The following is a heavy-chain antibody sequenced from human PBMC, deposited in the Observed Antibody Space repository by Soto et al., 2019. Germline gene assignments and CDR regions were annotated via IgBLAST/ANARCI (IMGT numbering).Heavy chain of an antibody. D-gene: IGHD3-10*01. Sequence: SETLSLTCTVSGGSVSSGSYYWSWIRQPPGKGLEWIGYIYYSGSTNYNPSLKSRVTISVDTSKNQFSLTLSSVTAADTAVYYCARHIWGMVRGVPPYFDYWGQGTLVTVSS. CDR1: GGSVSSGSYY. CDR2: IYYSGST. V-gene: IGHV4-61*01. CDR3: ARHIWGMVRGVPPYFDY. J-gene: IGHJ4*02.